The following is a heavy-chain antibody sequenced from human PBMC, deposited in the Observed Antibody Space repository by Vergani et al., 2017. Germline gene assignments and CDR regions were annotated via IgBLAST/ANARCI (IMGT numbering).Heavy chain of an antibody. CDR1: GFTFSDHY. Sequence: EVQLVESGGGLVQPGGSLRLSCAASGFTFSDHYMDWVRQAPGKGLEWVGRTRNKANSYTTEYAASVKGRFTISRDDSKNSLYLQMNSLKTEDTAVYYCARIAAAPYYYYMDVWGKGP. CDR2: TRNKANSYTT. D-gene: IGHD6-13*01. CDR3: ARIAAAPYYYYMDV. V-gene: IGHV3-72*01. J-gene: IGHJ6*03.